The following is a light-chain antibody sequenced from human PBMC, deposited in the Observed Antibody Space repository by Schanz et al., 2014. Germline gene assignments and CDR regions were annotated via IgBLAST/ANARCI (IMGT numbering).Light chain of an antibody. V-gene: IGKV3-20*01. Sequence: EIVLTQSPGTLSLSPGERATLSCRASQSVISSYLAWYQQKPGQASRLLIYDASTRATAIPDRFSGSGSGTDFTLTISRLEPEDFAVYYCQQYNNWPPLYTFGQGTKLEIK. CDR1: QSVISSY. CDR3: QQYNNWPPLYT. J-gene: IGKJ2*01. CDR2: DAS.